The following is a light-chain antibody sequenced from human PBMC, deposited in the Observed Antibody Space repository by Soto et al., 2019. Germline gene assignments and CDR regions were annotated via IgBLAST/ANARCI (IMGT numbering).Light chain of an antibody. J-gene: IGKJ4*01. Sequence: EIVLTQSPGTLSLSPGERATLSCRASQSVSSGYLAWYQQKPGQAPRLLIYGASSRATGIPDRFSGSGSGTDFTLTISRLEPEDFAVYYCQQYGSTFGGGTKVDIK. CDR1: QSVSSGY. V-gene: IGKV3-20*01. CDR2: GAS. CDR3: QQYGST.